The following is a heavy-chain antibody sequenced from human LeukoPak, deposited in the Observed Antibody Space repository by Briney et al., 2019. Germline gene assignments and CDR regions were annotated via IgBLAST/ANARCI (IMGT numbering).Heavy chain of an antibody. CDR1: GFTFDDYA. J-gene: IGHJ4*02. CDR2: ISWDGGST. Sequence: TGGSLRLSCAASGFTFDDYAMHWVRQAPGKGLEWVSLISWDGGSTYYADSVKGRFTISRDNSKNTLYLQMNSLRAEDTAVYYCARDRRTVDTAMVNEVDYWGQGTLVTVSS. V-gene: IGHV3-43D*04. D-gene: IGHD5-18*01. CDR3: ARDRRTVDTAMVNEVDY.